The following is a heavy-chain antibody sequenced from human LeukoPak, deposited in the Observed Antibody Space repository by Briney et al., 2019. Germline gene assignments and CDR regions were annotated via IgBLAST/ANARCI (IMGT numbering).Heavy chain of an antibody. Sequence: PSETLSLTCTVSGGSISSSSYYWGWIRQPPGKGLEWIGSIYYSGSTYYNPSLKSRVTISVDTSKNQFSLKLSSVTAADTAVYYCARNQRWLQSYYFDYWGQGTLVTVSS. J-gene: IGHJ4*02. CDR3: ARNQRWLQSYYFDY. CDR2: IYYSGST. CDR1: GGSISSSSYY. V-gene: IGHV4-39*01. D-gene: IGHD5-24*01.